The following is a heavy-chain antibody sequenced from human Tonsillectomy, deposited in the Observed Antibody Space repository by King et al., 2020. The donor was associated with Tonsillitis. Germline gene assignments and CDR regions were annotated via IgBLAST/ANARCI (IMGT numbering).Heavy chain of an antibody. V-gene: IGHV3-30*03. J-gene: IGHJ4*02. CDR1: VFTFSNYA. CDR2: ISDDGSNS. Sequence: VQLVESGGGVVQPGRSLRLSCAASVFTFSNYAMHWFLQSPGKGLECVAGISDDGSNSFYADSAKGRFTISRDNSKNTPYLQMNSLRAEDTAVYFCAREERVWKTTFFDSWGQGTLVTVSS. CDR3: AREERVWKTTFFDS. D-gene: IGHD1-1*01.